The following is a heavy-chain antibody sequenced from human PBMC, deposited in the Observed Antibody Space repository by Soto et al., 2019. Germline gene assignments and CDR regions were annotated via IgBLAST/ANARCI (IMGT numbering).Heavy chain of an antibody. V-gene: IGHV3-30-3*01. CDR1: GSTSSSYA. CDR2: ISYDGSNK. CDR3: ARESSPDIVVVPAAVAFDI. Sequence: GSRRLSFEPPGSTSSSYALPWVRRAPGKGREWVAVISYDGSNKYYADSVKGRFTISRDNSKNTLYLQMNSLRAEDTAVYYCARESSPDIVVVPAAVAFDIWGQGTMVTVSS. D-gene: IGHD2-2*01. J-gene: IGHJ3*02.